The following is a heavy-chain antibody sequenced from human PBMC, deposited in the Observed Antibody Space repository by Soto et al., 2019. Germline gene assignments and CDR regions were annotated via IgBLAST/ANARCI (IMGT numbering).Heavy chain of an antibody. J-gene: IGHJ6*02. CDR1: GDTFKNCV. V-gene: IGHV1-69*01. CDR3: AAELGFGKLSVV. D-gene: IGHD3-10*01. Sequence: QVQVVQSGVEVRRPGSSVKVSCKASGDTFKNCVISWVRQAPGQGLAWMGGIIPLFGTTDFAQRFQGSLTITTDESTTTAYMELSRLRSEDTATYSCAAELGFGKLSVVWGQGTTVIVSS. CDR2: IIPLFGTT.